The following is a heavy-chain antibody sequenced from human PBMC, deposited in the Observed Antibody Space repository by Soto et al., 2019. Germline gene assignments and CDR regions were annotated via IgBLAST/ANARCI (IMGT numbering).Heavy chain of an antibody. D-gene: IGHD4-17*01. J-gene: IGHJ3*02. Sequence: PGGSLRLSCAASGFTFSSYSMNWVRQAPGKGLEWVSYISSSSSTIYYADSVKGRFTISRDNAKNSLYLQMNSLRAEDTAVYYCARVKAVDDYGDPDAFDIWGQGTMVTVSS. CDR1: GFTFSSYS. V-gene: IGHV3-48*01. CDR2: ISSSSSTI. CDR3: ARVKAVDDYGDPDAFDI.